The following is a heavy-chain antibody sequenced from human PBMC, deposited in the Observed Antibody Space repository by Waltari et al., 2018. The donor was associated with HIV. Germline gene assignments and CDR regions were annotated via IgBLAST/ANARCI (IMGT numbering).Heavy chain of an antibody. CDR3: SRDSYGAALDY. V-gene: IGHV3-30*01. Sequence: QVRLVESGGGVVQPGRALRLSCAASGFTFKTYAMHWVRQAPGKGLEWVAVISYDGGHKYYADSVQGRFTISRDNSENTVYLHANSLRADDTALYYCSRDSYGAALDYWGQGTLVTVSS. J-gene: IGHJ4*02. CDR1: GFTFKTYA. CDR2: ISYDGGHK. D-gene: IGHD6-13*01.